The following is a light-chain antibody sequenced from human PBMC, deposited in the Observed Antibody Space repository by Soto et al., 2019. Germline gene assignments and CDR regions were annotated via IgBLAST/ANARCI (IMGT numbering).Light chain of an antibody. V-gene: IGLV3-1*01. CDR1: KLGDKY. Sequence: SYELTQPPSVSVSPGQTASITCSGDKLGDKYACWYQQKPCQSPVLVIYQDSKRPSGIPERFSGSNSGNTATLTISGTQAMDEADYDCQAWDSSTRVFGGGTKLTVL. CDR3: QAWDSSTRV. CDR2: QDS. J-gene: IGLJ2*01.